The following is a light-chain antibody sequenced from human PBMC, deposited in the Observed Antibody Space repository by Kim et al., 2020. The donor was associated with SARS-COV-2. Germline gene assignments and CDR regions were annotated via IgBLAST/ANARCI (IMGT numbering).Light chain of an antibody. Sequence: KQVTIACTRSGGSIAIHYVEWYQPRPGNSPTTVIYEDEQRPSGVPDRFSGSIDSSSNSASLTISGLRTEDEADYYCQSFDSGNLWVFGGGTQLTVL. CDR3: QSFDSGNLWV. V-gene: IGLV6-57*01. CDR1: GGSIAIHY. CDR2: EDE. J-gene: IGLJ3*02.